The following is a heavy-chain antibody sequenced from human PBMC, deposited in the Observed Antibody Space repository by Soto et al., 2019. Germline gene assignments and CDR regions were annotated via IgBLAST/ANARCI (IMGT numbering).Heavy chain of an antibody. J-gene: IGHJ6*02. Sequence: QVQLVESGGGVVQPGRSLRLSCAASGFTFSSYGMHWVRQAPGKGLEWVAVIWYDGSNKYYADSVKGRFTISRDNSKNTLYLQMNSLRAEDTAVYYCARSAPPRYDFWSGPKADGMDVWGQGTTVTVSS. D-gene: IGHD3-3*01. CDR3: ARSAPPRYDFWSGPKADGMDV. CDR1: GFTFSSYG. CDR2: IWYDGSNK. V-gene: IGHV3-33*01.